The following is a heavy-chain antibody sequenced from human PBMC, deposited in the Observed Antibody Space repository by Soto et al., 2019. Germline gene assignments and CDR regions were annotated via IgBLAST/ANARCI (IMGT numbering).Heavy chain of an antibody. D-gene: IGHD3-3*01. Sequence: SVKVSCKASGGTFSSYAISWVRQAPGQGLEWMGGIIPIFGTANYAQKFQGRVTITADESTSTAHMELSSLRSEDTAVYYCAGDDFWSGYEPTYYYYYGMDVWGQGTTVTVSS. CDR1: GGTFSSYA. V-gene: IGHV1-69*13. J-gene: IGHJ6*02. CDR3: AGDDFWSGYEPTYYYYYGMDV. CDR2: IIPIFGTA.